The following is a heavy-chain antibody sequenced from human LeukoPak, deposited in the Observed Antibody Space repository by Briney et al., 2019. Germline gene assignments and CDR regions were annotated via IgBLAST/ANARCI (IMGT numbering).Heavy chain of an antibody. V-gene: IGHV1-8*01. CDR1: GYTFTSFD. CDR3: TRGDY. J-gene: IGHJ4*02. CDR2: MNPNSGNT. Sequence: GASVKVSCKASGYTFTSFDINWVRQAAGQGLEWMARMNPNSGNTGSGEKFQGRITVTRDTSINTAFLELRRLSSEDTALYYCTRGDYWGQGTLVTVSS.